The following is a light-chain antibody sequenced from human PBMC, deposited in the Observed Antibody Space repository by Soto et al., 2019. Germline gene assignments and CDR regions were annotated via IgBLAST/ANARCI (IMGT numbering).Light chain of an antibody. CDR1: QSVSSSY. CDR2: GAS. Sequence: EIVLTQSPGTLSLSPGERATLSCRASQSVSSSYLAWYQQKPGQAPRLLIYGASSRATGIPDRFSGSGSGTDFTLTISRLEPADFAVYYCQQYGSSRLVFGGGTKVEIK. J-gene: IGKJ4*01. CDR3: QQYGSSRLV. V-gene: IGKV3-20*01.